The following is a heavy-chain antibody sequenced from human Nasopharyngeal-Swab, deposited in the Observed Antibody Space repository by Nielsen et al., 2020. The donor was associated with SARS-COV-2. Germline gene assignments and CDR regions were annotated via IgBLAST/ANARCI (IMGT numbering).Heavy chain of an antibody. V-gene: IGHV4-34*01. D-gene: IGHD2-2*01. CDR2: INHSGTT. CDR1: GGFFSDYF. CDR3: ARVAIEVVSTSIYMDV. J-gene: IGHJ6*03. Sequence: SETLSLTCAVYGGFFSDYFWAWIRQPPGRGLEWIGEINHSGTTEYNPSLESRVNMSVDTSKNQFSLKLNFVTAADAAVYYCARVAIEVVSTSIYMDVWGKGTTVTVSS.